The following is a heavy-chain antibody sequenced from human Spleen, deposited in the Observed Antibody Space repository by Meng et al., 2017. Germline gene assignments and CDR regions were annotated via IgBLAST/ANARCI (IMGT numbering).Heavy chain of an antibody. Sequence: QWQLQQWGAGLLKPSETPSLTCVVSGGSFSDYYWSWIRQPPDMGLEWIGEINQSGSTNYNPSLESRATISVDTSQKNLSLKLTSVTAADSAVYYCARGPTTTAHDFDYWGQGTLVTVPS. D-gene: IGHD4-11*01. CDR2: INQSGST. CDR1: GGSFSDYY. J-gene: IGHJ4*02. CDR3: ARGPTTTAHDFDY. V-gene: IGHV4-34*01.